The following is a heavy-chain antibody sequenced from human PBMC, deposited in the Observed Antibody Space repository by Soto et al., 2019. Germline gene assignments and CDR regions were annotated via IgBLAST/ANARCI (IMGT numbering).Heavy chain of an antibody. V-gene: IGHV4-59*01. CDR1: GGSISSYY. CDR3: ARSDGRY. CDR2: IYYSGST. J-gene: IGHJ6*02. Sequence: SETLSLTCAVYGGSISSYYWSWIRQPPGKGLEWIGYIYYSGSTNYNPSLKSRVTISVDTSKNQFSLKLSSVTAADTAVYYCARSDGRYWGQGTTVTVSS.